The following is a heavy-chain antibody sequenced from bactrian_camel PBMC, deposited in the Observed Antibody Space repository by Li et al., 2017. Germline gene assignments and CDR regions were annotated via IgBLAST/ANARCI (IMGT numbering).Heavy chain of an antibody. D-gene: IGHD3*01. J-gene: IGHJ7*01. CDR2: IENDGST. Sequence: QVQLVESGGGSVQAGGSLRLSCVASGDTISRYCMGWFRQIPDKAREGVAGIENDGSTSYADFVKGRFTVSRDNAKNTLYLQMNSLKTDDTAVYYCATPILYGAWSFYYGMDVWGKGTQVTVS. CDR1: GDTISRYC. V-gene: IGHV3S9*01.